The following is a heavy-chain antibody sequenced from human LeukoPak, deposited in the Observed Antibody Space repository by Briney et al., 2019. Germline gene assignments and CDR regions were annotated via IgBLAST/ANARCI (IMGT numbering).Heavy chain of an antibody. CDR3: ARGDYGSGSYSTYYYYYYMDV. CDR2: ISAYNANT. Sequence: ASVKVSCKASGYTFTGYYMHWVRQAPGQGLEWMGWISAYNANTNYAQKLQGRVTMTTDTSTSTAYMELRSLRSDDTAVYYCARGDYGSGSYSTYYYYYYMDVWGKGTTVTVSS. V-gene: IGHV1-18*04. J-gene: IGHJ6*03. CDR1: GYTFTGYY. D-gene: IGHD3-10*01.